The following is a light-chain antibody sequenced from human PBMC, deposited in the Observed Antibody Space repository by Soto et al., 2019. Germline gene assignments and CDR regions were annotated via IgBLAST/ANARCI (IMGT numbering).Light chain of an antibody. J-gene: IGKJ1*01. V-gene: IGKV1-39*01. CDR3: QQSYSTPQT. CDR2: AAS. CDR1: QSISTF. Sequence: DIQITHSPSSLFESVAARATTTCRPSQSISTFLNWYQQKPGKAPKLLIHAASSLQSGVPSRFSGGGSGTDFTLTISSLQPEDFATYYCQQSYSTPQTFGQGTKV.